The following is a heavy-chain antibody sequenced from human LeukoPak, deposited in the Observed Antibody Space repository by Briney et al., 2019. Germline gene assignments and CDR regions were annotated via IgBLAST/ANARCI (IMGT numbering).Heavy chain of an antibody. D-gene: IGHD2-15*01. J-gene: IGHJ6*03. V-gene: IGHV4-34*01. CDR2: INHSGST. Sequence: SETLSLTCAVYGGSFSGYYWSWIRQPPGKGLEWIGEINHSGSTNYNPSLKSRVTISVDTSKNQFSLKLSSVTAADTAVYYCARQLVVVAANYYYYCMDVWGKGTTVTISS. CDR1: GGSFSGYY. CDR3: ARQLVVVAANYYYYCMDV.